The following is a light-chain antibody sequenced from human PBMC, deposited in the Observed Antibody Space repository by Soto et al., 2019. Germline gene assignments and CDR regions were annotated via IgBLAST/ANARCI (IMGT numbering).Light chain of an antibody. CDR1: RSNIGSNS. V-gene: IGLV1-44*01. CDR2: SNN. J-gene: IGLJ1*01. Sequence: QSVLTQPPSASGTPGQRVTISCSGDRSNIGSNSVNWYQQLPGTAPKLLIYSNNQRPSGVPDGFSGSKSGTSASLAISGLQSEDEADYYCAAWDDSLNGRYVFGTGTKVTVL. CDR3: AAWDDSLNGRYV.